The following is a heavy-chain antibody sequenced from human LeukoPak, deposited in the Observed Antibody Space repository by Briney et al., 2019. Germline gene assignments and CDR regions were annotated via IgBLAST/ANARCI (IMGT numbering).Heavy chain of an antibody. Sequence: ASVQVSCKASGYTFTSYDINWVRQATGQGLEWMGWMNPNSGNTGYAQKFQGRVTMTRNTSISTAYMEVRSLRSDDTAVYYCTRDLGVDTTMIFFDYWGQGSLVTVSS. CDR3: TRDLGVDTTMIFFDY. CDR2: MNPNSGNT. CDR1: GYTFTSYD. V-gene: IGHV1-8*01. J-gene: IGHJ4*02. D-gene: IGHD5-18*01.